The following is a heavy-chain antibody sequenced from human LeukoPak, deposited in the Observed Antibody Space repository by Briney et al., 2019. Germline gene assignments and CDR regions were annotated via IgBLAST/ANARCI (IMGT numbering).Heavy chain of an antibody. V-gene: IGHV3-23*01. CDR1: GFTFSSYA. Sequence: GGSLRLSCAASGFTFSSYAMSWVRQAPGKGLEWVSAISGSGGITYYADSVKGRFTISRDNAKNSLYLQMNSLRAEDTAVYYCAELGITMIGGVWGKGTTVTVSS. CDR2: ISGSGGIT. D-gene: IGHD3-10*02. CDR3: AELGITMIGGV. J-gene: IGHJ6*04.